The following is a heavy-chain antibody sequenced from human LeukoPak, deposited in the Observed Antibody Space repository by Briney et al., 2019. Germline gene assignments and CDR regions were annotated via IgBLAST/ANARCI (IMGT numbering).Heavy chain of an antibody. Sequence: GSPRLSCAASGFTFSSYAMSWVRQAPGKGLEWVSAISGSGGSTYYADSVKGRFTISRDNSKNTLYLQMNSLRAEDTAVYYCAKESCSSTSCYIFDYWGQGTLVTVSS. V-gene: IGHV3-23*01. CDR1: GFTFSSYA. CDR3: AKESCSSTSCYIFDY. J-gene: IGHJ4*02. CDR2: ISGSGGST. D-gene: IGHD2-2*02.